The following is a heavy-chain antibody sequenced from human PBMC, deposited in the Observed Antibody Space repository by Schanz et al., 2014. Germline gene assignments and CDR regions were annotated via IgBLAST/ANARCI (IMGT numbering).Heavy chain of an antibody. CDR1: GFTFRSYW. D-gene: IGHD5-12*01. CDR2: IKQDGSDK. Sequence: EVQLVESGGGLVQPGGSLRVSCAASGFTFRSYWMNWVRQAPGKGLEWVANIKQDGSDKHYVDSVKGRFTISRDNAKKTMDLQMNSLRVEDTAVYYCARDPNSVNEIDYWGQGTLVTVSS. CDR3: ARDPNSVNEIDY. J-gene: IGHJ4*02. V-gene: IGHV3-7*03.